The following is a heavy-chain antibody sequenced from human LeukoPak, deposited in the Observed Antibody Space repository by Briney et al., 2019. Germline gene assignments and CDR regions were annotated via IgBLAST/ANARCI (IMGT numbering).Heavy chain of an antibody. J-gene: IGHJ5*01. CDR2: INPSGGST. CDR3: ARGERITLKVVVTLTDWFDP. V-gene: IGHV1-46*01. D-gene: IGHD3-22*01. Sequence: ASVKVSCKASGYTFTSYYMHWVRQAPGQGLEWMGIINPSGGSTTYAQKFQGRVTMTRDMSTSTVYMELSSLRSEDTAVYYCARGERITLKVVVTLTDWFDPWGQETLVTVSS. CDR1: GYTFTSYY.